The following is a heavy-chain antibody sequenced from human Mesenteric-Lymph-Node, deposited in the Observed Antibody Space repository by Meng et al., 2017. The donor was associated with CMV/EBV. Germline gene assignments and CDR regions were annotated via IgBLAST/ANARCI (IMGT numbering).Heavy chain of an antibody. CDR3: ARVELGPYYYYGMDV. CDR2: ISSSSSYI. CDR1: GFTFSSYS. Sequence: GGSLRLSCAASGFTFSSYSMNWVRQAPGKGLEWVSSISSSSSYIYYADSVKGRFTISRDNAKNSLYLQMNSLRAEDTAVYYCARVELGPYYYYGMDVWGQGTTVTVSS. D-gene: IGHD7-27*01. J-gene: IGHJ6*02. V-gene: IGHV3-21*01.